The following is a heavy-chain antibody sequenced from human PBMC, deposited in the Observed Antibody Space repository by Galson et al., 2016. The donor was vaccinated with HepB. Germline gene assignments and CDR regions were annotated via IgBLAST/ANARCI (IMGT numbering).Heavy chain of an antibody. CDR2: IIPIFGTA. Sequence: SVKVSCKASGGTFSSYAISWVRQAPGQGLEWMGGIIPIFGTANYAQKFQGRVTITADESTSTAYMELSSLRSEDTAVYYCATSGYSGYDRWIDPWGQGTLVTVSS. V-gene: IGHV1-69*13. CDR3: ATSGYSGYDRWIDP. D-gene: IGHD5-12*01. CDR1: GGTFSSYA. J-gene: IGHJ5*02.